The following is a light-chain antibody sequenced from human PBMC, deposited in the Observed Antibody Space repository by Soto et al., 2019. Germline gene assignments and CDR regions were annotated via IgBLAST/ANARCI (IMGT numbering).Light chain of an antibody. V-gene: IGLV2-11*01. Sequence: QSALTQPRSVSGSPGQSVTISCTGTSRDVGAYNYVSWYQHHPGKAPKVMIYDVSERPSGVPDRFSGSKSDNKASLTISGLQAEDEADYYCCSYAGSYSWVFGGGTQLTVL. CDR1: SRDVGAYNY. CDR3: CSYAGSYSWV. J-gene: IGLJ3*02. CDR2: DVS.